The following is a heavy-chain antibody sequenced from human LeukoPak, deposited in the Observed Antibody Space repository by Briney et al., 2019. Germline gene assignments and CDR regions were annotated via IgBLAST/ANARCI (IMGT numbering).Heavy chain of an antibody. CDR3: ARGPPTDYYDSSGFYYVFDY. Sequence: SETLSLTCAVYGGSFSGYYWSWIRQPPGKGLEWIGEISHSGRTNYNPSLKSRVTISVATSKNQFSLKLSSVTAADTAVYFCARGPPTDYYDSSGFYYVFDYWGQGTLVTVSS. CDR1: GGSFSGYY. D-gene: IGHD3-22*01. J-gene: IGHJ4*02. CDR2: ISHSGRT. V-gene: IGHV4-34*01.